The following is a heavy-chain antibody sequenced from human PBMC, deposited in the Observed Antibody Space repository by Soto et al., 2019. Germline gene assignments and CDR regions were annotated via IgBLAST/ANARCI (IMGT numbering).Heavy chain of an antibody. CDR2: IYYSGST. D-gene: IGHD3-16*01. V-gene: IGHV4-39*01. CDR1: GGSISSSSYY. CDR3: ARLPGGGYYYYGMDV. J-gene: IGHJ6*02. Sequence: ASETLSLTCTVSGGSISSSSYYWGWIRQPPGKGLEWIGSIYYSGSTYYNPSLKSRVTISVDTSKNQFSLKLSSVTAADTAVYYCARLPGGGYYYYGMDVWGQGTTVTVSS.